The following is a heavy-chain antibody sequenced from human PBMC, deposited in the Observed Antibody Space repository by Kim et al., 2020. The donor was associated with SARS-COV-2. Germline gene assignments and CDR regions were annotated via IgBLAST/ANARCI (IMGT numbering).Heavy chain of an antibody. CDR1: GFTFSSYG. J-gene: IGHJ4*01. Sequence: GGSLRLSCAASGFTFSSYGMHWVRQAPGKGLEWVAVISYDGSNKYYADSVKGRFTISRDNSKNKLYLQMNSLRAEDTAVYYCAKDQGPVEMATTYDYWG. D-gene: IGHD5-12*01. V-gene: IGHV3-30*18. CDR3: AKDQGPVEMATTYDY. CDR2: ISYDGSNK.